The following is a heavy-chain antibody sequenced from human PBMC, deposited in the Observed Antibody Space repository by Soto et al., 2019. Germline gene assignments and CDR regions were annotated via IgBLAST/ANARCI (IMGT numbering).Heavy chain of an antibody. V-gene: IGHV3-23*01. J-gene: IGHJ4*02. Sequence: PGGSLRLSWAASGLTCSSYAMIWVRQAPGKGLEWVSVISGSGGSTHYADSVKGRSTISRDNSKNTLHLQVNSLRGEDTAVYYCAKEADISGYYPDYWGQGTQVTVSS. CDR3: AKEADISGYYPDY. CDR1: GLTCSSYA. D-gene: IGHD3-22*01. CDR2: ISGSGGST.